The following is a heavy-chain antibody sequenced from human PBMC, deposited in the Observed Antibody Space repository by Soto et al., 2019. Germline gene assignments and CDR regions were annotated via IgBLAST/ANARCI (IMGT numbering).Heavy chain of an antibody. CDR2: ISAYNGNT. Sequence: ASVKVSCKASGYTFTSYGISWVRQAPGQGLEWMGWISAYNGNTNYAQKLQGRVTMTTDTSTSTAYMELRSLRSDDTAVYYCARVGSCSGGSCSNRAYGMDVWGQGPTVTVSS. D-gene: IGHD2-15*01. J-gene: IGHJ6*02. CDR1: GYTFTSYG. V-gene: IGHV1-18*01. CDR3: ARVGSCSGGSCSNRAYGMDV.